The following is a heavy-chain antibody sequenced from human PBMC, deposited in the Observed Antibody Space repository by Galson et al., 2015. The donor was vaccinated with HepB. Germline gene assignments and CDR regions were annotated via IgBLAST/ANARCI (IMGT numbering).Heavy chain of an antibody. CDR3: AKDRRAVYSSGWYYFDY. D-gene: IGHD6-19*01. CDR1: GFTFSNAW. J-gene: IGHJ4*02. Sequence: SLRLSCAASGFTFSNAWMNWVRQAPGKGLEWVGRIKSKPDGGTTDYAAPVKGRFTISRDDSKYTVYMQMNSLRAEDTAVYFCAKDRRAVYSSGWYYFDYWGQGTLVTVSS. V-gene: IGHV3-15*07. CDR2: IKSKPDGGTT.